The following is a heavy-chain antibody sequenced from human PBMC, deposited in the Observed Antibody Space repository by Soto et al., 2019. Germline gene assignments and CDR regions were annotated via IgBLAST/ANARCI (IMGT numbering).Heavy chain of an antibody. D-gene: IGHD3-22*01. Sequence: GASVRRSSSASGFTFSPYDTQWVRQYPGKGLEYVSSISTNGGSTDYADSVKGRFTISRDNSKNTVYLQMGSLRVEDTAVYYCVKGEYYYDSSGYYPFDYWCQGTLVTVSS. V-gene: IGHV3-64D*09. CDR1: GFTFSPYD. CDR3: VKGEYYYDSSGYYPFDY. J-gene: IGHJ4*02. CDR2: ISTNGGST.